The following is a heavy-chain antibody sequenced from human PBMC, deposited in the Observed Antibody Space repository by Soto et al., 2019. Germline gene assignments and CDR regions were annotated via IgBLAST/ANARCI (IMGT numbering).Heavy chain of an antibody. Sequence: PSETLSLTCAVSGDSISSGGYSWNWIRQPPGKGLEWIGYIYHSGGTYYNPSLKSRVTISVDTSKNQFSLKLSSVTAADTAVYYCARANEDSYGPNWFDPWGQGTLVTVSS. V-gene: IGHV4-30-2*02. J-gene: IGHJ5*02. CDR1: GDSISSGGYS. CDR3: ARANEDSYGPNWFDP. D-gene: IGHD5-18*01. CDR2: IYHSGGT.